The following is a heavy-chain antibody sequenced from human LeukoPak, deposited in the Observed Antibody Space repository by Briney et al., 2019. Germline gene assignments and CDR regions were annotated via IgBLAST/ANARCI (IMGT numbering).Heavy chain of an antibody. CDR1: GGSISSGDYY. CDR2: IYYSGST. D-gene: IGHD4-17*01. Sequence: SETLSLTCTVSGGSISSGDYYWSWIRQPAGKGLEWIGYIYYSGSTYYNPSLKSRVTISVDTSKNQFSLKLSSVTAADTAVYYCARALVDYGDFDFDLWGRGTLVTVSS. J-gene: IGHJ2*01. CDR3: ARALVDYGDFDFDL. V-gene: IGHV4-30-4*01.